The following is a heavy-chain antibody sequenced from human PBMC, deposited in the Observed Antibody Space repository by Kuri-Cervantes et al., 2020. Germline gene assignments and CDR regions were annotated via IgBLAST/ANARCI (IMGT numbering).Heavy chain of an antibody. D-gene: IGHD6-13*01. J-gene: IGHJ4*02. CDR3: ARVDSWYGSSALDY. CDR1: GGSISSYY. CDR2: IYTSGST. Sequence: ESLKISCTVSGGSISSYYWSWIRQPAGKGLEWIGRIYTSGSTNHNPSLKSRVTMSVDTSKNQFSLKLSPVTAADTAVYYCARVDSWYGSSALDYWGQGTLVTVSS. V-gene: IGHV4-4*07.